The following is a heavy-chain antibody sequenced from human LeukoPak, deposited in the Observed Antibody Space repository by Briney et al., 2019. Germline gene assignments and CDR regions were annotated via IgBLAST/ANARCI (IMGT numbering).Heavy chain of an antibody. D-gene: IGHD6-13*01. CDR1: GGSISSSSYY. CDR3: ARRGISSSWYWHWFDP. V-gene: IGHV4-39*07. J-gene: IGHJ5*02. CDR2: IYYSGST. Sequence: SETLSLTCTVSGGSISSSSYYWGWIRQPPGKGLEWIGSIYYSGSTNYNPSLKSRVTISVDTSKNQFSLKLSSVTAADTAVYYCARRGISSSWYWHWFDPWGQGTLVTVSS.